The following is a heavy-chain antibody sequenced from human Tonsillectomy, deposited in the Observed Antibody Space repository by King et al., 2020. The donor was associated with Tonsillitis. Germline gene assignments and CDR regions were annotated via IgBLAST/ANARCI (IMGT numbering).Heavy chain of an antibody. CDR3: ARDMAVEAAAVDY. CDR1: GFTFSSYS. V-gene: IGHV3-21*01. Sequence: QLVQSGGGLVKPGGSLRLSCAASGFTFSSYSMNWVRQAPGKGLEWVSSISSSSSYIYYADSVKGRFTISRDNAKNSLYLQMNSLRAEDTAVYYCARDMAVEAAAVDYWGQGTLVTVSS. CDR2: ISSSSSYI. D-gene: IGHD6-19*01. J-gene: IGHJ4*02.